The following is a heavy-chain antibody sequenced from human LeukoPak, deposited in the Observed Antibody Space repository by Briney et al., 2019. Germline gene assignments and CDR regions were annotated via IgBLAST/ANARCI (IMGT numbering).Heavy chain of an antibody. V-gene: IGHV3-30*18. J-gene: IGHJ3*02. D-gene: IGHD3-9*01. CDR2: ISYDGSNK. CDR1: GFTFSSYG. Sequence: PGVSLRLSCAASGFTFSSYGMHWVRQAPGKGREWVADISYDGSNKYYADSVKGRFTISRDNSKNTLYLQMNSLRAEDTAVYYCAKVGRLRYFDWLSGGDAFDIWGQGTMVTVSS. CDR3: AKVGRLRYFDWLSGGDAFDI.